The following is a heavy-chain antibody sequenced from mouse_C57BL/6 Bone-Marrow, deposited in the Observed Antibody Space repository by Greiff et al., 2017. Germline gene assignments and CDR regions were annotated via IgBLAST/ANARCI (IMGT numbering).Heavy chain of an antibody. Sequence: QVQLQQSGAELVRPGTSVKVSCKASGYAFTNYLIEWVKQRPGQGLEWIGVINPGSGGTNYNEKFKGKATLTADKSCSTAYMQLSSLTSDEFAVYFCAKSDDGYYFGYWGKGTTLTVSS. D-gene: IGHD2-3*01. CDR3: AKSDDGYYFGY. J-gene: IGHJ2*01. CDR1: GYAFTNYL. V-gene: IGHV1-54*01. CDR2: INPGSGGT.